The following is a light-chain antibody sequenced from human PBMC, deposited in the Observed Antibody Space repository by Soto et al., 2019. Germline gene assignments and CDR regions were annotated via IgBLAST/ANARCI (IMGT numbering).Light chain of an antibody. Sequence: QSVLTQPASVSGSPGQSITISCTGTSSDVGAYNYVSWYQHHPGKAPKVIIYEVSNRPSGVSNRFSGSKTGNTASLTISGLQAEDEADYYCNSYTVSNTVIFGGGTQLTVL. J-gene: IGLJ2*01. CDR1: SSDVGAYNY. CDR2: EVS. CDR3: NSYTVSNTVI. V-gene: IGLV2-14*01.